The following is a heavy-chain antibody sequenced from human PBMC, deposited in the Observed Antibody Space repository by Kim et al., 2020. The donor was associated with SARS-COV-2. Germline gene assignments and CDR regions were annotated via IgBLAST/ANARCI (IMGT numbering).Heavy chain of an antibody. CDR1: GFNFGEYA. V-gene: IGHV3-49*04. Sequence: GGSLRLSCATSGFNFGEYAINWVRQAPGKGLEWVGFIRGKSYGGTADYAASVKGRFFISRDDSKGTAYLQLTSLKSEDTAVYFCTRSTHLRIFGEAFGFDYWGQGTLVTVSP. D-gene: IGHD3-3*01. CDR3: TRSTHLRIFGEAFGFDY. J-gene: IGHJ4*02. CDR2: IRGKSYGGTA.